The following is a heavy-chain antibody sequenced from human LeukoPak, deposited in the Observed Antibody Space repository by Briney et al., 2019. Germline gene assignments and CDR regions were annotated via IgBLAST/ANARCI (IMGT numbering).Heavy chain of an antibody. D-gene: IGHD1-26*01. V-gene: IGHV4-38-2*01. CDR2: IYNSGST. J-gene: IGHJ4*02. CDR3: ARNSSGNYFDY. Sequence: SDTLSLTCAVSGNSISNTYYWGWIRPPPGKELEWIGSIYNSGSTHYNPSLKSRVTISVDTSKNQFSLKLSSVTAADTAVYYCARNSSGNYFDYWGQGTLVTVSS. CDR1: GNSISNTYY.